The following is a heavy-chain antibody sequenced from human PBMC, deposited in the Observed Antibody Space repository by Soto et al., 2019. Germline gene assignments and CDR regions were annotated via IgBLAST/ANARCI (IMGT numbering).Heavy chain of an antibody. CDR1: GFTFSSYA. Sequence: HPGGSLRLSCAASGFTFSSYAMHWVRQAPGKGLEWVAVISYDGSNKYYADSVKGRFTISRDNSKNTLYLQMNSLRAEDTAVYYCARPVEMATIYAYYFDYWGQGTLVTVSS. CDR3: ARPVEMATIYAYYFDY. CDR2: ISYDGSNK. J-gene: IGHJ4*02. D-gene: IGHD5-12*01. V-gene: IGHV3-30-3*01.